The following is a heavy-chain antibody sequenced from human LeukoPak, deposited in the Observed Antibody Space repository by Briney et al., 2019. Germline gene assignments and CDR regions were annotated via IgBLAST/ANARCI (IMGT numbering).Heavy chain of an antibody. J-gene: IGHJ4*02. Sequence: GGSLRLSCAASGFTVSSNYMSWVRQAPGKGLEWVSVIYSGGSTYYADSVKGRFTISRHNSKNTLYLQMNSLRAEDTAVYYCAKVGEFVVVPAAINNFDYWGQGTLVTVSS. D-gene: IGHD2-2*02. V-gene: IGHV3-66*01. CDR3: AKVGEFVVVPAAINNFDY. CDR1: GFTVSSNY. CDR2: IYSGGST.